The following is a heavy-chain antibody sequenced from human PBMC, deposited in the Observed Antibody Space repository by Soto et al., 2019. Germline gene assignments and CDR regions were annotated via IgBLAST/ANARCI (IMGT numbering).Heavy chain of an antibody. V-gene: IGHV3-15*01. Sequence: EVQLVESGGGLVKPGGSLRLSCAASGFTFSNAWMSWVRQAPGKGLEWVGRIKSKTDGGTTDYAAPVKGRFTISRDDSKNTLYLQMNSLKTEDTAVYYCTADFTMEDGMDVWGQGTTVTVSS. CDR3: TADFTMEDGMDV. J-gene: IGHJ6*02. D-gene: IGHD3-10*01. CDR2: IKSKTDGGTT. CDR1: GFTFSNAW.